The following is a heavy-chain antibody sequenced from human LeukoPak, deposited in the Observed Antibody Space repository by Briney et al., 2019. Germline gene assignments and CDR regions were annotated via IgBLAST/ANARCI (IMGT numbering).Heavy chain of an antibody. D-gene: IGHD3-3*01. CDR3: AVFLEWQGATYYGMDV. CDR2: ISSSSSTI. CDR1: GFTFSTYS. Sequence: GGSLRLSCAASGFTFSTYSMNWVRQAPGKGLEWVSYISSSSSTIYYADSVKGRFTISRDNAKNSLYLQMNSLRDEDTAVYYCAVFLEWQGATYYGMDVWGQGTTVTVSS. V-gene: IGHV3-48*02. J-gene: IGHJ6*02.